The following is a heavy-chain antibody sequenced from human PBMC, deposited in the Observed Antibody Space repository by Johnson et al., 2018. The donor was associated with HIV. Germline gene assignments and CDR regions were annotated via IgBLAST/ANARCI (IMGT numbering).Heavy chain of an antibody. Sequence: VQLVESGGGLVQPGRSLRLSCAASGFTVSSNYMSCVRQAPGKGLECVSVIYSGGRTYYAAPVKGRFTLSRDNSTNKLSLQMNSLRAEDTAVYYCARDASYYGSANDAFDIWGQGTLVIVSS. D-gene: IGHD3-10*01. J-gene: IGHJ3*02. V-gene: IGHV3-66*01. CDR1: GFTVSSNY. CDR2: IYSGGRT. CDR3: ARDASYYGSANDAFDI.